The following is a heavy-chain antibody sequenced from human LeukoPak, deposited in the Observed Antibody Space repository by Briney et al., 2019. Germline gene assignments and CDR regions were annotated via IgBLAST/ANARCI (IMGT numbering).Heavy chain of an antibody. J-gene: IGHJ4*02. V-gene: IGHV3-23*01. CDR3: AKYEIGSSNWYRSHFDY. CDR2: ISGSGGST. CDR1: GFTFSSYA. D-gene: IGHD6-13*01. Sequence: GGSLRLSCAASGFTFSSYALTWVRQAPGKGLEWVSSISGSGGSTFYADSVKGRFTISRDNSKNTLFLQMNSLRVEDTAVYSCAKYEIGSSNWYRSHFDYWGQGTLVTVSS.